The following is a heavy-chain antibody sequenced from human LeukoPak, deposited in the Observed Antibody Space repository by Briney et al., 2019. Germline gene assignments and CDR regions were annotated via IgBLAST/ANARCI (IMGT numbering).Heavy chain of an antibody. CDR2: IRYDGSNK. V-gene: IGHV3-30*02. CDR3: AREGYYDSSGSSYFDY. Sequence: GGSLRLSCAASGFTFSSYAMHWVRQAPGKGLEWVAFIRYDGSNKYYADSVKGRFTISRDNSKNTLYLQMNSLRAEDTAVYYCAREGYYDSSGSSYFDYWGQGTLVTVSS. J-gene: IGHJ4*02. D-gene: IGHD3-22*01. CDR1: GFTFSSYA.